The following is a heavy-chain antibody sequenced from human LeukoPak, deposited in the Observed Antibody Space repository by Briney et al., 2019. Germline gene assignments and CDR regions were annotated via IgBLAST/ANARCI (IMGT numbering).Heavy chain of an antibody. CDR2: IYSGDSHT. CDR3: ASARHGDCVWDY. CDR1: GYSFTSYW. D-gene: IGHD2-21*02. V-gene: IGHV5-51*01. J-gene: IGHJ4*02. Sequence: GESLKISCKGSGYSFTSYWIGWVRQMPGKGLEWMGIIYSGDSHTKYSPSFPGRVTISADNSISTAYLQWSSLEASDTAMYYCASARHGDCVWDYWGQGTLVTVSS.